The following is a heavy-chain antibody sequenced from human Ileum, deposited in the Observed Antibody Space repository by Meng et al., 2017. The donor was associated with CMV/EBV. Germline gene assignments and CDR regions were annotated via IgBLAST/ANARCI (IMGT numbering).Heavy chain of an antibody. J-gene: IGHJ1*01. CDR1: CEPLNVFF. CDR3: ASGSLQFTPSALQH. CDR2: INNRGRT. Sequence: QVALKQWGTGLLNPSETLSLTCAVSCEPLNVFFCSWIRQPAGRGLGWIGEINNRGRTNYNPSLKSRLTISIDTSKRQLSLMVTGVTDADSAIYDCASGSLQFTPSALQHWRAGTLVTVSS. D-gene: IGHD5-24*01. V-gene: IGHV4-34*01.